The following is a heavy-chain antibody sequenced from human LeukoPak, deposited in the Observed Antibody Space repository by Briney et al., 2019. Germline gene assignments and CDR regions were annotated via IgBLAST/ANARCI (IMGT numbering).Heavy chain of an antibody. CDR3: AKSYYYDSSDY. Sequence: GGPLRLSCAASGFTFSSSGMHWVRQAPGKGLEWVAVISYDGSNKYYADSVKGRFTISRDNSKNTLYLQMNSLRAEDTAVYYCAKSYYYDSSDYWGQGTLVTVSS. CDR1: GFTFSSSG. V-gene: IGHV3-30*18. D-gene: IGHD3-22*01. CDR2: ISYDGSNK. J-gene: IGHJ4*02.